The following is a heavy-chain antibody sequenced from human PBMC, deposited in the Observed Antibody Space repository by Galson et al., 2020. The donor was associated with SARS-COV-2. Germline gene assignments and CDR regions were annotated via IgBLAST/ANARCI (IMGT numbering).Heavy chain of an antibody. D-gene: IGHD6-13*01. V-gene: IGHV3-30*18. J-gene: IGHJ4*02. CDR3: AKIRIAAAGAFDY. CDR2: ISYDGSNK. CDR1: GFTFSSYG. Sequence: GESLKISCAASGFTFSSYGMHWVRQAPGKGLEWVAVISYDGSNKYYADSVKGRFTISRDNSKNTLYLQMNSLRAEDTAVYYCAKIRIAAAGAFDYWGQGTLVTVSS.